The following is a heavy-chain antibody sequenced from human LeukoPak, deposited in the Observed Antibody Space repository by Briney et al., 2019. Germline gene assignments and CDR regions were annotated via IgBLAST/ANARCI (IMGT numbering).Heavy chain of an antibody. V-gene: IGHV4-39*01. CDR2: FHYSGST. CDR3: ASLVVVVVTASEIDY. D-gene: IGHD2-21*02. CDR1: GVSVSSSSYY. Sequence: SETLSLTCSVSGVSVSSSSYYWGWVRQPPGKGLEWIGSFHYSGSTYYNPSLKSRVTISGDTSKNQFSLKLRSVTAADTAVYYCASLVVVVVTASEIDYWGQGTLVTVSS. J-gene: IGHJ4*02.